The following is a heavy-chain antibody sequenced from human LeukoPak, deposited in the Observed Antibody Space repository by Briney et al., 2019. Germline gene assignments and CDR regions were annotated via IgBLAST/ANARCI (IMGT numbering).Heavy chain of an antibody. Sequence: SVKVSCKTSGGTFTSYAITWVRQAPGQGLEWVGKIIPISGTTNYAQKFQGRVTFTADESTSTAYMELSSLRSEDTALYYCARKLRLGGNWFDPWGQGTLVTVSS. D-gene: IGHD1-26*01. CDR3: ARKLRLGGNWFDP. CDR2: IIPISGTT. CDR1: GGTFTSYA. J-gene: IGHJ5*02. V-gene: IGHV1-69*15.